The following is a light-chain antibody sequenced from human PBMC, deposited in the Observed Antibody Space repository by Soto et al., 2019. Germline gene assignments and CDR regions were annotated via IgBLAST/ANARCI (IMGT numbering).Light chain of an antibody. J-gene: IGLJ2*01. Sequence: QSVLTQPPPVSGAPGQRVTISCNGSSSNIVAGYDVHWYRQLPGTAPKLLIYGNSNRPSGVPDRVSGSKSGTSASLAITGLQAKDDADYYCQSYDSSLSGVVFGGGTKRTVL. CDR3: QSYDSSLSGVV. V-gene: IGLV1-40*01. CDR2: GNS. CDR1: SSNIVAGYD.